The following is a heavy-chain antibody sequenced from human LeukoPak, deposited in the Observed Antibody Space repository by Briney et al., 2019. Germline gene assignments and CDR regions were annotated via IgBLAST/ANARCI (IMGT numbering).Heavy chain of an antibody. V-gene: IGHV1-2*04. CDR3: ARGSGASGIYGMDV. CDR2: INPNSGGT. J-gene: IGHJ6*02. Sequence: ASVKVSCKASGYPFIGNYIHWVRQAPGQGLEWMGWINPNSGGTQYSQKFQGWVTMTRDTSISTAYMELSRLRSDDTAVYYCARGSGASGIYGMDVWGQGTTVTVSS. D-gene: IGHD3-10*01. CDR1: GYPFIGNY.